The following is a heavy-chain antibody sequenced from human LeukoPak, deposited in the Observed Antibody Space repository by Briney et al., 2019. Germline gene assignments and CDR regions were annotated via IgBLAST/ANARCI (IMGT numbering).Heavy chain of an antibody. J-gene: IGHJ6*02. V-gene: IGHV1-46*01. CDR3: AREKAFIAAGKYYYYGMDV. CDR1: GYTFTSYY. CDR2: INPSGGST. D-gene: IGHD6-13*01. Sequence: ASVKVSCKASGYTFTSYYMHWVRQAPGQGLEWMGIINPSGGSTSYAQKFQGRVTMTRDTSTSTVYMELSSLRSEDTAVYYCAREKAFIAAGKYYYYGMDVWGQGTTVTVSS.